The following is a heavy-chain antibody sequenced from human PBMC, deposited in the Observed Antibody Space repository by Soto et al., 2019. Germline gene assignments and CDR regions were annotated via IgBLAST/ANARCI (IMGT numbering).Heavy chain of an antibody. CDR1: GFTFSHYS. V-gene: IGHV3-23*01. J-gene: IGHJ4*02. CDR3: TRWDGFADL. CDR2: MSISGEKT. Sequence: EVQLLESGGGLVQPGGSLRLSCAASGFTFSHYSMAWVRQTPEKGLEWVSGMSISGEKTFYADFVKGRFTVSRDSHKNTVYLQMNTLRAEDTAIYYCTRWDGFADLWGQGTLVTVSS. D-gene: IGHD1-26*01.